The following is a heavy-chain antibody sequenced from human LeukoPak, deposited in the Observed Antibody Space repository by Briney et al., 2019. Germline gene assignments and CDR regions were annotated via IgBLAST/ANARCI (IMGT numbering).Heavy chain of an antibody. Sequence: PSETLSLTCAVYGGSFSGYYWSWIRQPPGKGLEWIGYIYNSGSTNYNSSLKSRLTISADTSKNQFSLKLSSVTAADTAVYYCARARGATIFQSAFDIWGQGTMVTVSS. J-gene: IGHJ3*02. V-gene: IGHV4-59*01. CDR2: IYNSGST. CDR1: GGSFSGYY. D-gene: IGHD5-24*01. CDR3: ARARGATIFQSAFDI.